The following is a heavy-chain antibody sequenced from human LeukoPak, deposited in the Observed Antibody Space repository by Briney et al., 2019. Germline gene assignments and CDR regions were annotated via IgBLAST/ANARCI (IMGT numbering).Heavy chain of an antibody. J-gene: IGHJ5*02. CDR2: IYIGGST. D-gene: IGHD1-26*01. CDR1: GFNVSSNH. CDR3: ASSGSYQTPFDP. Sequence: PGGSLRLSCAASGFNVSSNHMNWVRQAPGKGLGWVSVIYIGGSTSYADSVKGRFTISRDNSKNTLYLQMNSLRAEDTAVYYCASSGSYQTPFDPWGQGTLVTVSS. V-gene: IGHV3-66*01.